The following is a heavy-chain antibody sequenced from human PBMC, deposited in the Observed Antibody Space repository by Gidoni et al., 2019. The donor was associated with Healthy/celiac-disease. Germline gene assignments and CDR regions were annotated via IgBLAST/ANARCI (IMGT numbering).Heavy chain of an antibody. Sequence: QVQLVQSGAEVKKPGSSVKVSCKASGGTFSSYAISWVRQAPGQGLEWMGGIIPIFGTANYAQKFQGRVTITADESTSTAYMELSSLRSEDTAVYYCVRDSALYCSSTSCRYGMDVWGQGTTVTVSS. D-gene: IGHD2-2*01. CDR2: IIPIFGTA. V-gene: IGHV1-69*01. CDR3: VRDSALYCSSTSCRYGMDV. CDR1: GGTFSSYA. J-gene: IGHJ6*02.